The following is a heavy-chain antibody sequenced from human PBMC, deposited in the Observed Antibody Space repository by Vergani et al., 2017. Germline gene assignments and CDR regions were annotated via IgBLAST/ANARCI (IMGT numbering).Heavy chain of an antibody. CDR3: ASQTIYSGWYSAGAFDI. Sequence: QVQLQESGPGLVKPSETLSLTCTVSGGSISSYYWSWIRQPPGKGLEWIGYIYYSGSTNYNPSLKSRVTISVDTSKNQFSLKLSPVTAADTAVYYCASQTIYSGWYSAGAFDIWGQGTMVTVSS. J-gene: IGHJ3*02. D-gene: IGHD6-19*01. CDR1: GGSISSYY. V-gene: IGHV4-59*01. CDR2: IYYSGST.